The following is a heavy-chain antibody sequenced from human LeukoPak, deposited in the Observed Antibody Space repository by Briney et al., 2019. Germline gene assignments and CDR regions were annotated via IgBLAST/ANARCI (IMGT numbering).Heavy chain of an antibody. Sequence: PSETLSLTCIVSGGSFSNYYWSWIRQPPGKGLEWIGYIYYSGSTNYNPSLKSRVTISIDTSKNQFSLKLSSVTAADTAVYHCARHSPEDYYYYGMDVWGQGTTVTVSS. J-gene: IGHJ6*02. CDR2: IYYSGST. CDR1: GGSFSNYY. CDR3: ARHSPEDYYYYGMDV. V-gene: IGHV4-59*08.